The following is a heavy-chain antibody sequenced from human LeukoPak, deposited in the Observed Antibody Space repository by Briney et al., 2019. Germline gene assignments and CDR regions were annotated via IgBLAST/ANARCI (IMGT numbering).Heavy chain of an antibody. Sequence: GGSLRLSCAASGFTFSTYWMSWVRQAPGKGLEWVANIKQDGSDKFYVDSVKGRFTIPRDNAKNSMYLQMNSLRAEDTAVYYCARVLPVASRDYWGQGTLVTVSS. CDR3: ARVLPVASRDY. CDR2: IKQDGSDK. J-gene: IGHJ4*02. D-gene: IGHD2-2*01. CDR1: GFTFSTYW. V-gene: IGHV3-7*01.